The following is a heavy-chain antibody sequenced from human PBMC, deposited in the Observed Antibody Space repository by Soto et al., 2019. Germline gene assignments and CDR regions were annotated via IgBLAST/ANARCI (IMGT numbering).Heavy chain of an antibody. CDR2: ISHLEST. Sequence: RSLTCTVSGASISYGGFSWSWIRQSPGKGLEWIGYISHLESTYFHPSFKSRLTISVDTSKNQFSLKLSSVTAADTAVYYCARGYTVAVAARAFDIWGQGTMVTVSS. D-gene: IGHD6-19*01. CDR1: GASISYGGFS. J-gene: IGHJ3*02. CDR3: ARGYTVAVAARAFDI. V-gene: IGHV4-30-2*06.